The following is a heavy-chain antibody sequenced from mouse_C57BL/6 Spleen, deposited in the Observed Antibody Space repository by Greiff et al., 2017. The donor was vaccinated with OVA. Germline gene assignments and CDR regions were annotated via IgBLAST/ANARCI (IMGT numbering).Heavy chain of an antibody. D-gene: IGHD1-1*01. J-gene: IGHJ4*01. V-gene: IGHV1-55*01. CDR3: ARSGTTVVATNAMDY. CDR2: IYPGSGST. Sequence: QVQLKQPGAELVKPGASVKMSCKASGYTFTSYWITWVKQRPGQGLEWIGDIYPGSGSTNYNEKFKSKATLTADKSSSTAYMELRSLTSEDSAVYFCARSGTTVVATNAMDYWGQGTSVTVSS. CDR1: GYTFTSYW.